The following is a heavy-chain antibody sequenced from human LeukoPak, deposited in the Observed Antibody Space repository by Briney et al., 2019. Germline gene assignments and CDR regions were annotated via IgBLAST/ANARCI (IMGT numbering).Heavy chain of an antibody. J-gene: IGHJ4*02. CDR1: GSYW. Sequence: GGSLRLSCAASGSYWMHWVRQAPGKGLVWVSHINSDGSWTSYADSVKGRFTISKDNAKNTVYLQMNNLRAEDTADYYCVSFYETYWGRGTLVTVSS. CDR2: INSDGSWT. V-gene: IGHV3-74*01. CDR3: VSFYETY. D-gene: IGHD2/OR15-2a*01.